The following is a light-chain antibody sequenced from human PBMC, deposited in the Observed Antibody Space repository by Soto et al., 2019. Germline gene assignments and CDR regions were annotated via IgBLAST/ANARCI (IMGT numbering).Light chain of an antibody. V-gene: IGKV3-20*01. Sequence: EIVLTQSPGTLSLSPGERATLSCRASQSVSNSYLAWYQQKPGQAPRLLIFGTSNRATGIPDRFSGSGSGTDFTLTISRLEPEDFVVYYCQQYSNSRTFGQGTKVEI. J-gene: IGKJ1*01. CDR1: QSVSNSY. CDR2: GTS. CDR3: QQYSNSRT.